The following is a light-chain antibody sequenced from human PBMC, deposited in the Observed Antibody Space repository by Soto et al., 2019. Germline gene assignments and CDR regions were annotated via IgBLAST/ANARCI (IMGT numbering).Light chain of an antibody. V-gene: IGKV3-20*01. J-gene: IGKJ2*01. CDR1: QRVSNSY. CDR3: QQYERPPFA. Sequence: EIVLTQSPGTLSLSPGDRATLSCRASQRVSNSYLAWYQQKPGQAPRLLIYDASTMAAGVPDRVTGGESGPDFTLTISALEPEDFALYFCQQYERPPFAFGQGTRLEI. CDR2: DAS.